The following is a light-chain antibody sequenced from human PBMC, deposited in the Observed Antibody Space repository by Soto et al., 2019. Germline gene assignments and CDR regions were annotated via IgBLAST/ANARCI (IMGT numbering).Light chain of an antibody. CDR3: QQYDSYPPT. J-gene: IGKJ4*01. CDR2: KTS. V-gene: IGKV1-5*03. Sequence: DIQMTQFHSTLSASVGDRVTITCRASQSIHTWLAWYQQKPGKAPCLLIYKTSTLERGVPSRFSGGGSGTEFTLTISSLQPADFATYYCQQYDSYPPTFGGGTKVDVK. CDR1: QSIHTW.